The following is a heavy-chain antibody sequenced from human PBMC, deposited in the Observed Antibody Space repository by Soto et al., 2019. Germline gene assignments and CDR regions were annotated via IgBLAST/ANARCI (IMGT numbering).Heavy chain of an antibody. CDR3: AREKPDRSSTSCYAYYYYGMDV. CDR2: IYYSGST. Sequence: SETLSLTCTVSGGSISSGDYYWSWIRQPPGKGLEWIGYIYYSGSTYYNPSLKSRVTISVDTSKNQFSLKLSSVTAADTAVYYWAREKPDRSSTSCYAYYYYGMDVWGQGTTVTVSS. V-gene: IGHV4-30-4*01. D-gene: IGHD2-2*01. J-gene: IGHJ6*02. CDR1: GGSISSGDYY.